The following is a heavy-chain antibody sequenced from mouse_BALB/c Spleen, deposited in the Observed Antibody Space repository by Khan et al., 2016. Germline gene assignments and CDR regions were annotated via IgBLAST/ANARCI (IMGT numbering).Heavy chain of an antibody. CDR3: ARSYYGYFAMDY. Sequence: VQLQESGTELPRPGASVKLSCKASGYTFTDYYLHWVKQRTGQGLEWIGEIFPGSGSTYYNEKFKGKASLTADTSSSTAYMQLSSLTSEYSAVYFCARSYYGYFAMDYWGHGASVTVSS. J-gene: IGHJ4*01. V-gene: IGHV1-77*01. CDR1: GYTFTDYY. D-gene: IGHD1-2*01. CDR2: IFPGSGST.